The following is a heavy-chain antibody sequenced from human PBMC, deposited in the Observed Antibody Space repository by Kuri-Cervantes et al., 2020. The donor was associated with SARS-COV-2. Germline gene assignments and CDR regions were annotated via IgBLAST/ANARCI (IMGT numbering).Heavy chain of an antibody. V-gene: IGHV3-23*01. CDR3: VRDGDHWNFDY. CDR1: GFTFSNFA. Sequence: ETLSLTCAASGFTFSNFAMTWVRQAPGKGLEWVASILNSGADTYYADSVKGRFTISRDNAKNMLFLQMNSLRAEDTAVYYCVRDGDHWNFDYWGQGTLVTVSS. J-gene: IGHJ4*02. D-gene: IGHD1-1*01. CDR2: ILNSGADT.